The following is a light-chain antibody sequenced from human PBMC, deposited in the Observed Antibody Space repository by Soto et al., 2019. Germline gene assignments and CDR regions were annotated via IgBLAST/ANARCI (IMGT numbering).Light chain of an antibody. V-gene: IGKV3-20*01. CDR3: QQYGSSPGA. CDR1: QSVSSNY. J-gene: IGKJ3*01. CDR2: GAS. Sequence: EIVLTQSPGTLSLSPGERATLSCRASQSVSSNYLAWYQQKPGQAPRLLIYGASSRATGIPDRFSGSGSGTDFTLTIIRLEPEDFAVYYCQQYGSSPGAFGPGTEVDIK.